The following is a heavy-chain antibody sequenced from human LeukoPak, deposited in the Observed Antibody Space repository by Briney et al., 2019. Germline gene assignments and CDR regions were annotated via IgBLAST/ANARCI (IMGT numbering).Heavy chain of an antibody. CDR3: ASGTTDIVVVPATLRNYYFDY. Sequence: PLASVKVSCKASGYTFTGYYMHWVRQAPGQGLEWMGGIIPIFGTANYAQKFQGRVTITADESTSTAYMDLSSLRSEDTAVYYCASGTTDIVVVPATLRNYYFDYWGQGTLVTVSS. CDR1: GYTFTGYY. J-gene: IGHJ4*02. CDR2: IIPIFGTA. V-gene: IGHV1-69*13. D-gene: IGHD2-2*01.